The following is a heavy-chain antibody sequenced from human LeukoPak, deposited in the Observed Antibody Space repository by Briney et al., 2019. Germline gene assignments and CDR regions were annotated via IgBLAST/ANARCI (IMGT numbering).Heavy chain of an antibody. CDR1: GGSISSYY. CDR3: ARGSGWYGGAFDI. J-gene: IGHJ3*02. D-gene: IGHD6-19*01. Sequence: SETLSLTCTVSGGSISSYYWSWIRQPPGKGLEWIGEINHSGSTNYNPSLKSRVTISVDTSKNQFSLKLSSVTAADTAVYYCARGSGWYGGAFDIWGQGTMVTVSS. CDR2: INHSGST. V-gene: IGHV4-34*01.